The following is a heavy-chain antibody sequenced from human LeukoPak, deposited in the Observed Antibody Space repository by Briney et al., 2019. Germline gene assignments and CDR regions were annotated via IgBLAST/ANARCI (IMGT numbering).Heavy chain of an antibody. CDR3: ARLTYCSGGSCHYCFDY. D-gene: IGHD2-15*01. CDR2: IYYSGST. Sequence: SETLSLTCTVSGGSISGYYWSWIRQPPGKGLEWIGYIYYSGSTNYNPSLKSRVSISVDTSKNQFSLKLSSVTAADTAVYYCARLTYCSGGSCHYCFDYWGQGTLVTVSS. CDR1: GGSISGYY. J-gene: IGHJ4*02. V-gene: IGHV4-59*08.